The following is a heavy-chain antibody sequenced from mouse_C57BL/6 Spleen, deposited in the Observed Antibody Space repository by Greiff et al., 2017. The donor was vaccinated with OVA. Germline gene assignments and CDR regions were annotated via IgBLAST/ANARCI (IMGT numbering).Heavy chain of an antibody. D-gene: IGHD2-3*01. J-gene: IGHJ4*01. CDR3: ARDGYYESYYAMDY. Sequence: EVKLEESGPELVKPGASVKMSCKASGYTFTDYNMHWVKQSHGKSLEWIGYINPNNGGTSYNQKFKGKATLTVNKSSSTAYMELRSLTSEDSAVYYCARDGYYESYYAMDYWGQGTSVTVSS. CDR1: GYTFTDYN. V-gene: IGHV1-22*01. CDR2: INPNNGGT.